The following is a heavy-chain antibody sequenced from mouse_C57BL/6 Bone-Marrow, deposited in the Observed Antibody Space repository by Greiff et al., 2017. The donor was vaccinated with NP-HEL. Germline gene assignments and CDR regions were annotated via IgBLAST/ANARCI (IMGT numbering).Heavy chain of an antibody. V-gene: IGHV5-4*01. J-gene: IGHJ2*01. Sequence: EVQVVESGGGLVKPGGSLKLSCAASGFTFSSYAMSWVRQTPEKRLEWVATISDGGSYTYYPDNVKGRFTISRDNAKNNLYLQMSQLKSEDTAMYYCAREGGEWYNYFDYGGQGTTLTVSS. D-gene: IGHD1-3*01. CDR1: GFTFSSYA. CDR3: AREGGEWYNYFDY. CDR2: ISDGGSYT.